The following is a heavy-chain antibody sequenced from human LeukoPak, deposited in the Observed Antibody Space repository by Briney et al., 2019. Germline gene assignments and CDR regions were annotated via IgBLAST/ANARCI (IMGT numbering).Heavy chain of an antibody. D-gene: IGHD3-10*01. CDR2: IGRVTSNSGDV. CDR1: GYSFSNYG. V-gene: IGHV1-18*01. Sequence: GTSVTVSCKTSGYSFSNYGISWVRQAPGQGLEWMGGIGRVTSNSGDVTYAPKFQDRDTMTTDTSTTTAYMELRSLRFDDTAVYFCARYNSLFRGVTTSDYWGQGTLVTVSS. CDR3: ARYNSLFRGVTTSDY. J-gene: IGHJ4*02.